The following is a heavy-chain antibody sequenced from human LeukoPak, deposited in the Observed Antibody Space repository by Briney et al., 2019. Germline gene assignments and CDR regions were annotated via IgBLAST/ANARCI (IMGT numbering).Heavy chain of an antibody. CDR2: INHSGST. D-gene: IGHD2-21*01. CDR3: ARRWWDV. CDR1: GGSFSGYY. J-gene: IGHJ6*04. V-gene: IGHV4-34*01. Sequence: SETLSLTCAVYGGSFSGYYWSWIRQPPGKGLEWIGEINHSGSTNYNPSLESRVTISVDTSKNQFSLKLSSVTAADTAVYYCARRWWDVWGKGTTVTISS.